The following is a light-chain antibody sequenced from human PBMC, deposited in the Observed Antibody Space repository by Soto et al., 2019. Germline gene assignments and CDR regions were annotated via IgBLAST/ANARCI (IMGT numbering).Light chain of an antibody. CDR3: QHYNNWPPYT. CDR2: GAS. V-gene: IGKV3D-15*01. Sequence: EIVMTQSPDTLSVSPGERATLSCRASQRISSNLAWYQQKPGQAPRLLIYGASTGATGVPARFSGSGSETDFTLTISNLQSEDCAVYYCQHYNNWPPYTFGQGTKVEIK. J-gene: IGKJ2*01. CDR1: QRISSN.